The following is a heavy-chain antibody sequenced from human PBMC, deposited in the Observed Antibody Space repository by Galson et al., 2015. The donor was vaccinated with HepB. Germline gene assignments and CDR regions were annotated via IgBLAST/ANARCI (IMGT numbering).Heavy chain of an antibody. V-gene: IGHV3-64D*06. J-gene: IGHJ3*01. D-gene: IGHD3-9*01. CDR2: ITNDGVGT. CDR1: GFIFRSYA. Sequence: SLRLSCAASGFIFRSYAMHWVRQAPGRGLEYISGITNDGVGTNYADSVNGRFTISRDNARKSLNLQVTSLRPEDTALYYCVKEDILSGFSVGSFHVWGQGTMVTVSS. CDR3: VKEDILSGFSVGSFHV.